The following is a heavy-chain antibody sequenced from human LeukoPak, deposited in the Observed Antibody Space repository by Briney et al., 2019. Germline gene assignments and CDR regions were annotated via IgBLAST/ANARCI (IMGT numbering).Heavy chain of an antibody. V-gene: IGHV3-23*01. CDR1: GLTFSNYA. CDR2: ISGSGGST. CDR3: AKAGEQWLARGGFDY. J-gene: IGHJ4*02. D-gene: IGHD6-19*01. Sequence: GGSLRLSCAASGLTFSNYAMSWVRQAPGKGLEWVSSISGSGGSTYYADSVKGRFTISRDNAKNSLYLQMNSLRAEDTALYYCAKAGEQWLARGGFDYWGQGTLVTVSS.